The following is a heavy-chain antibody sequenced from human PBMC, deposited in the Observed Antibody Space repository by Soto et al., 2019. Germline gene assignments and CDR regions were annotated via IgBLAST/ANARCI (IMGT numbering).Heavy chain of an antibody. D-gene: IGHD6-13*01. CDR1: YGYITNYF. J-gene: IGHJ4*02. V-gene: IGHV4-59*01. CDR2: LFYSGFT. CDR3: ARGGRGSWRNFDY. Sequence: PWQTLSLTCSVSYGYITNYFWNCIRQIHGKGLEWMAALFYSGFTRCNPSLRSRVTIAVDTSENHFSLRLTSVTAADTAVNYRARGGRGSWRNFDYWGQGILVTGCS.